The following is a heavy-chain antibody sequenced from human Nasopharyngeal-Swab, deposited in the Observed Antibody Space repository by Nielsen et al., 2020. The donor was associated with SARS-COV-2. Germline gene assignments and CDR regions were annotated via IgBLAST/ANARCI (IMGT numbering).Heavy chain of an antibody. Sequence: SETLSLTCAVYGGSFSGYYSSWIRQPPGQGLEWIGEINHSGSTNYNPSLKSRVTISVDTSKNQFSLKLSSVTAADTAVYYCARVTIFGGSYGMDVWGQGTTVTVSS. CDR1: GGSFSGYY. D-gene: IGHD3-3*01. CDR3: ARVTIFGGSYGMDV. J-gene: IGHJ6*02. CDR2: INHSGST. V-gene: IGHV4-34*01.